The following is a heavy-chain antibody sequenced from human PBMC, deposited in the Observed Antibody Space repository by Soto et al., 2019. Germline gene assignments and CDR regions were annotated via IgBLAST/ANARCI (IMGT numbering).Heavy chain of an antibody. V-gene: IGHV4-59*01. CDR2: IYYSGST. D-gene: IGHD2-2*01. CDR3: ARDHIVLVPAARGSDYGMDV. Sequence: WSLKQPGKGLEWIGYIYYSGSTNYNPSLKSRVTISVDTSKNQFSLKLSSVTAADTAVYYCARDHIVLVPAARGSDYGMDVWVQGTTDTV. J-gene: IGHJ6*02.